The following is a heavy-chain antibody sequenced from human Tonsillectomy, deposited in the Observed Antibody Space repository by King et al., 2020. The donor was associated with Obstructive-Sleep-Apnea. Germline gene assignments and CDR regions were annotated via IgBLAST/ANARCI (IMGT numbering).Heavy chain of an antibody. CDR2: LLYNGTTK. Sequence: VQLVESGGGVVQPGRSLRLSCAASGFTFSSCGIHWVRQAPGKGLEWVAVLLYNGTTKYYADSGKGRFTISRDNPKNRLYLQMNSLRVEDTAVYYCASDKSGVSSMFSGLDVWGQGTTAPVSS. D-gene: IGHD3-10*02. J-gene: IGHJ6*02. CDR3: ASDKSGVSSMFSGLDV. V-gene: IGHV3-30*13. CDR1: GFTFSSCG.